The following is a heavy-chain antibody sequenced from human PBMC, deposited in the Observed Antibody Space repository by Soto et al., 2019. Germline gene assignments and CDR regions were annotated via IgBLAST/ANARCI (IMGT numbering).Heavy chain of an antibody. V-gene: IGHV4-30-4*08. J-gene: IGHJ4*01. CDR2: IYYSGST. CDR3: ARSPRGLGNFDY. Sequence: SETLSLTCTVSGGSISSGGYYWSWIRQHPGKGLEWIGYIYYSGSTYYNPSLKSRVTISVDTTKNQFSLKVSSVTAADTAVYYCARSPRGLGNFDYWRHGTLVTVSS. CDR1: GGSISSGGYY. D-gene: IGHD3-10*01.